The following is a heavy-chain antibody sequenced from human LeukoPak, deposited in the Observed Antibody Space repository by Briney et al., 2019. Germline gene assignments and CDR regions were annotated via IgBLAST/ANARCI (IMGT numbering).Heavy chain of an antibody. CDR2: IKSKTDGGTT. V-gene: IGHV3-15*01. D-gene: IGHD3-3*01. CDR3: TTDPYWSGYYSVVDY. CDR1: GFTFSNAW. J-gene: IGHJ4*02. Sequence: PGGSLRLSCAASGFTFSNAWMNWVRQAPGKGLEGVGRIKSKTDGGTTDYAAPVKGRFTISRDDSKDTVYLQMNSLKTEDTAVYYCTTDPYWSGYYSVVDYWGQGILVTVSS.